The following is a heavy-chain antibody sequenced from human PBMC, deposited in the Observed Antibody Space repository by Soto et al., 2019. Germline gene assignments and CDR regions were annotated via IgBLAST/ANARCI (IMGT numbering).Heavy chain of an antibody. CDR3: AREPHVDTAMVHAFDY. Sequence: PSETLSLTCAVYGGSFSGYYWSWIRQPPGKGLEWIGEINHSGSTNYNPSLKSRVTISVDTSKNQFSLKLSSVTAADTAVYYCAREPHVDTAMVHAFDYWGQGTLVTVSS. CDR1: GGSFSGYY. V-gene: IGHV4-34*01. D-gene: IGHD5-18*01. CDR2: INHSGST. J-gene: IGHJ4*02.